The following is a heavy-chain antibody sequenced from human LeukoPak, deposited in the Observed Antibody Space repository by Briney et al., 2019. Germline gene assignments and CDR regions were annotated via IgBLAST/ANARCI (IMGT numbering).Heavy chain of an antibody. V-gene: IGHV1-2*06. CDR2: INPNSGGT. D-gene: IGHD3-22*01. J-gene: IGHJ4*02. Sequence: ASVKVSCKASGYTFTGYYMHWVRQAPGQGLEWMGRINPNSGGTNYAQKFQGRVTMTRDTSISTAYMELSRLISDDTAVYYCARSSGYYYVSYFDYWGQGTLVTVSS. CDR3: ARSSGYYYVSYFDY. CDR1: GYTFTGYY.